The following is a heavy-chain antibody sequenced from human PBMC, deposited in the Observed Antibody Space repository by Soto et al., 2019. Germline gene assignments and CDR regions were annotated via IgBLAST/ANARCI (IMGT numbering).Heavy chain of an antibody. D-gene: IGHD3-16*01. CDR1: GYTFTENQ. Sequence: ASVKVSCKASGYTFTENQIHWLLRAPGQRLEWMGRIDPKSGDTTFAQTYQGRVTMTRDTSSNTVYMELTRLTSDDTAIYYCARRGRRDYIRWSCDPRGQGRLGTVSS. CDR2: IDPKSGDT. CDR3: ARRGRRDYIRWSCDP. J-gene: IGHJ5*02. V-gene: IGHV1-2*02.